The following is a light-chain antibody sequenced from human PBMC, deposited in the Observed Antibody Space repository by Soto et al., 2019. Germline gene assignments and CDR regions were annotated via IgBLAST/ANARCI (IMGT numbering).Light chain of an antibody. Sequence: EIVLTQSPATLSLSPGERATLSCRASQSVSSYLAWYQQKPGQAPRLLIYDASNRATGIPARFSGSGSGTDFTPTISSLEPEDFAVYYCQQRSNWPSFGPGTKVDI. CDR2: DAS. V-gene: IGKV3-11*01. CDR1: QSVSSY. J-gene: IGKJ3*01. CDR3: QQRSNWPS.